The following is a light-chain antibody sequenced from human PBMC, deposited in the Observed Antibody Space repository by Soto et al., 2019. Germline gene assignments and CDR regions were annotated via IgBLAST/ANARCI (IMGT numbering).Light chain of an antibody. V-gene: IGLV1-40*01. CDR3: QSYDSSLSGYVV. Sequence: QSVLTQPPSVSGAPGQRVTISCTGSSSNIGAGYDVHWYQQLPGTAPKLLIYGNSNRPSGVPDRVSGSKSGTSASLAITGRQAEDEADYYCQSYDSSLSGYVVFGGGTKLTVL. CDR2: GNS. J-gene: IGLJ2*01. CDR1: SSNIGAGYD.